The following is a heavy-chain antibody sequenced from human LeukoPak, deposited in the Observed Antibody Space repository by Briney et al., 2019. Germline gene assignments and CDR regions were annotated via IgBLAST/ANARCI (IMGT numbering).Heavy chain of an antibody. CDR2: INHSGST. CDR3: ARPAAAGHWYFDL. Sequence: PSETLSLTCAVYGGSFSGYYWSWIRQPPGKGLEWIGEINHSGSTNYNPSLKSRVTISVDTSKNQFSLKLSSVTAADTAVYYCARPAAAGHWYFDLWGRGTLVTVSS. D-gene: IGHD6-25*01. CDR1: GGSFSGYY. V-gene: IGHV4-34*01. J-gene: IGHJ2*01.